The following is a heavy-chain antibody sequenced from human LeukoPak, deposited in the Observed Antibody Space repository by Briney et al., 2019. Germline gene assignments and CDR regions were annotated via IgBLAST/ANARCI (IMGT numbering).Heavy chain of an antibody. Sequence: ASVTVSCTASGYTFTSYAMHWVRQAPGQRLEWMGWINAGNGNTKYSQKFQGRVTITRDTSASTAYMELSSLRSEDTAVYYCAREAGYSGYGWAYYYYYGMDVWGQGTTVTVSS. D-gene: IGHD5-12*01. CDR1: GYTFTSYA. J-gene: IGHJ6*02. V-gene: IGHV1-3*01. CDR3: AREAGYSGYGWAYYYYYGMDV. CDR2: INAGNGNT.